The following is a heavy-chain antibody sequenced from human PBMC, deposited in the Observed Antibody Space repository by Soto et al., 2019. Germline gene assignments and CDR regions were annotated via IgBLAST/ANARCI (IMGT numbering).Heavy chain of an antibody. CDR1: GYSFTSYW. CDR2: IYPDDSDT. D-gene: IGHD5-12*01. CDR3: ARPGGYRYYGTDV. Sequence: GESLKISCRGYGYSFTSYWIGWVRQMPGKGPEWMGIIYPDDSDTRYSPSFQGQVTISVDKPISTAYLQWSSLKASDTAMYYCARPGGYRYYGTDVWGQGTTVTVSS. V-gene: IGHV5-51*01. J-gene: IGHJ6*02.